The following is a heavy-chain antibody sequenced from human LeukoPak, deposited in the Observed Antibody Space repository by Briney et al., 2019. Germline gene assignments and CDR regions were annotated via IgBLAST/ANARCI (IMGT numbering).Heavy chain of an antibody. V-gene: IGHV4-39*01. D-gene: IGHD2/OR15-2a*01. CDR1: GGSISSSSYY. Sequence: PSETLSLTCTVSGGSISSSSYYWGWIRQPPGKGLEWIGSIYYSGSTYYNPSLKSRVTISVDTSKSQFSLKLSSVTAADTAVYYCLRGYFYFDYWGQGTLVTVSS. J-gene: IGHJ4*01. CDR3: LRGYFYFDY. CDR2: IYYSGST.